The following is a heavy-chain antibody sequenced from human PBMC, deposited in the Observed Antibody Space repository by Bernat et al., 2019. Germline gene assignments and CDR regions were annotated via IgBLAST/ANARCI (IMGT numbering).Heavy chain of an antibody. J-gene: IGHJ4*02. D-gene: IGHD1-1*01. CDR1: GVSISSSSYY. Sequence: QLQLQESGPGLVKPSETLSLTCTVSGVSISSSSYYWGWIRQPPGKGLEWIGSIYYSGSTYNNPSLKSRVTISVETSKNQFSLKLSSVTAADTAMYYCARGRATGARLSYWGQGTLVTVSS. V-gene: IGHV4-39*07. CDR2: IYYSGST. CDR3: ARGRATGARLSY.